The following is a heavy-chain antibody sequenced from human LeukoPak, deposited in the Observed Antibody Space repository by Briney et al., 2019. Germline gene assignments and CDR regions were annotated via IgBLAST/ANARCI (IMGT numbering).Heavy chain of an antibody. CDR1: GDSISSYY. D-gene: IGHD2-21*01. CDR2: IYYSGST. Sequence: PSETLSLTCTVSGDSISSYYWNWIRQPPGKGLEWIGNIYYSGSTNYNPSLKSRVTISVDTSKNQFSLKLSSVTAADTAVYYCARDPGPPTKYFGDGGMDVWGQGTTVTVSS. V-gene: IGHV4-59*01. J-gene: IGHJ6*02. CDR3: ARDPGPPTKYFGDGGMDV.